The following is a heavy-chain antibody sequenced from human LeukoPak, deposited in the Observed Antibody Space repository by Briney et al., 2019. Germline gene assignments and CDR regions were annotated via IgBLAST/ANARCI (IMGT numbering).Heavy chain of an antibody. CDR2: ISGSGDTT. V-gene: IGHV3-23*01. J-gene: IGHJ6*02. CDR3: ARDLVVAATFYYYYYYGMDV. CDR1: GFIFSNYA. D-gene: IGHD2-15*01. Sequence: GGSLRLSCAASGFIFSNYAMSWVRQAPGKGLEWVAAISGSGDTTNYADSVKGRFTVSRDNSKNMLYLQMNSLRAEDTAVYYCARDLVVAATFYYYYYYGMDVWGQGTTVTVSS.